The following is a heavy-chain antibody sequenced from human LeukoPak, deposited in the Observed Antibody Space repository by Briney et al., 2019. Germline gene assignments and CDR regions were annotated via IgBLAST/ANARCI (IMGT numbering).Heavy chain of an antibody. CDR2: IIPILGIA. V-gene: IGHV1-69*04. D-gene: IGHD2-2*01. J-gene: IGHJ5*02. Sequence: SVTVSRKASGGTFSSYAISWVRQAPGQGLEWMGRIIPILGIANYAQKFQGRVTITADKSTSTPYMELSSLRSEDTAVYYCAREAIVVVPTDQKRFVPWGQGTLFTVSS. CDR3: AREAIVVVPTDQKRFVP. CDR1: GGTFSSYA.